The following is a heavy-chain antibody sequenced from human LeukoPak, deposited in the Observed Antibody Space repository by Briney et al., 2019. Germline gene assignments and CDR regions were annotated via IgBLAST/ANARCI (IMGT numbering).Heavy chain of an antibody. Sequence: GGSLRLSCAASGFTFSGSAMHWVRQASGKGLEWVGCIRSKANNYATAYAASVKGRFTISRDDSKNTAYLQMNSLKTEDTAVYYCTSSESSGDWYFDLWGRGTLVTVSS. CDR3: TSSESSGDWYFDL. J-gene: IGHJ2*01. CDR1: GFTFSGSA. D-gene: IGHD6-19*01. CDR2: IRSKANNYAT. V-gene: IGHV3-73*01.